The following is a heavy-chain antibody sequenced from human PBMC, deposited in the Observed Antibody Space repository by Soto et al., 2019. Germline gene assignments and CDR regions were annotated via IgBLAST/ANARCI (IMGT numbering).Heavy chain of an antibody. CDR2: MNPNSGNT. J-gene: IGHJ6*02. CDR1: GYTFTSYD. V-gene: IGHV1-8*01. CDR3: ARVTWSVLYYYCGMDV. Sequence: QVQLVQSGAEVKKPGASVKVSCKASGYTFTSYDINWVRQATGQGLEWMGWMNPNSGNTGYAQKFQGRVTMTRNTSISTAYMELSSLRSEDTAVYYCARVTWSVLYYYCGMDVWGQGTTVTVSS. D-gene: IGHD3-3*01.